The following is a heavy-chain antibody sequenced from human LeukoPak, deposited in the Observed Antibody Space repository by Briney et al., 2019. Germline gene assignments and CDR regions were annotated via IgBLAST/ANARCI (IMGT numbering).Heavy chain of an antibody. CDR3: ARGTYISSNWYYFDY. J-gene: IGHJ4*02. V-gene: IGHV4-39*01. CDR1: GGSTSSSSYY. D-gene: IGHD6-13*01. Sequence: PSETLSLTCTISGGSTSSSSYYWGWIRQPPGKGLEWIGSFYYTGTTYYDPSLKSRVTISVGTSKTQFSLRLVSVTAADTAVYYCARGTYISSNWYYFDYWGQGALVTVSS. CDR2: FYYTGTT.